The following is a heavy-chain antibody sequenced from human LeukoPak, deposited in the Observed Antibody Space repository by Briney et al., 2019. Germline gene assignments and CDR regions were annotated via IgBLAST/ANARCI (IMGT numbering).Heavy chain of an antibody. Sequence: GGSLRLSCVASGFTFSSYWMSWVRQAPGKGLEWVANIKQDGSEKYYVDSVKGRFTISRDNAKNSLFLQMNSLRAEDTAVYYCARGCGDCTTASCYTGGDVFDMWGQGTMVTVSS. CDR2: IKQDGSEK. D-gene: IGHD2-2*02. CDR1: GFTFSSYW. J-gene: IGHJ3*02. CDR3: ARGCGDCTTASCYTGGDVFDM. V-gene: IGHV3-7*01.